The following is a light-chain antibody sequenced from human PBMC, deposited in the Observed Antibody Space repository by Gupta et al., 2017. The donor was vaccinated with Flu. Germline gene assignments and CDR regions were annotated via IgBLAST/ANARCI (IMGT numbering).Light chain of an antibody. CDR2: DAS. Sequence: DIQMTQSQSSLPASEGDRVTFTCQASHDIGKSLNWYQQKPGKAPNLLIYDASNLESGVSSRFSGSGSGTHFSFTISSLQFDDFATYYCQQSHDLPYTFGQGTKVDMK. CDR3: QQSHDLPYT. CDR1: HDIGKS. V-gene: IGKV1-33*01. J-gene: IGKJ2*01.